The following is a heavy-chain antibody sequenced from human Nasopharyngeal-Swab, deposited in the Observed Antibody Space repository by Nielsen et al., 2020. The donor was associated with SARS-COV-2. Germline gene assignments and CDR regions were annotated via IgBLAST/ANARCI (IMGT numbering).Heavy chain of an antibody. CDR3: ARGLSGIVPAPILGLGPYYYYYYMDV. D-gene: IGHD2-2*01. Sequence: GSLRLSCAVYGWSFSAYYWGWIRQPPGKGLEWIAEINHSGSTNYNPSLKSRVTLSVDTSMNQFSLELRSVTAADTTVYYCARGLSGIVPAPILGLGPYYYYYYMDVWGKGTTVTVSS. CDR1: GWSFSAYY. CDR2: INHSGST. V-gene: IGHV4-34*01. J-gene: IGHJ6*03.